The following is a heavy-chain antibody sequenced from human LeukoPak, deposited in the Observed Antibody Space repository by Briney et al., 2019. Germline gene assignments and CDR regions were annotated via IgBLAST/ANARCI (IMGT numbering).Heavy chain of an antibody. V-gene: IGHV4-34*01. CDR2: INHSGST. D-gene: IGHD6-19*01. CDR1: GGSFSGYY. J-gene: IGHJ4*02. CDR3: ARLDSGPLDY. Sequence: PSETLSLTCAVYGGSFSGYYWSWIRQPPGKGLEWIGEINHSGSTNYNPSLKSRVTISVDTSKNQFSLKLSSVTAADTAVYYCARLDSGPLDYWGQGTLVTVSS.